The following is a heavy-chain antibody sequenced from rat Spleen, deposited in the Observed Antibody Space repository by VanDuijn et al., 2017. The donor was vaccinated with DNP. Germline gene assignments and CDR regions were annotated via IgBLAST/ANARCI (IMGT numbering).Heavy chain of an antibody. CDR3: AKDIYGYNYVMDA. CDR2: ISTGGGNT. Sequence: EVQLVESGGGLVQPGRSLKLSCAASGFTYSNYVMAWVRQAPTKGLEWVASISTGGGNTYYRDSVKGRFTISRDNAKNTLYLQMDSLRSEDTATYYCAKDIYGYNYVMDAWGQGASVTVSS. J-gene: IGHJ4*01. V-gene: IGHV5S13*01. D-gene: IGHD1-9*01. CDR1: GFTYSNYV.